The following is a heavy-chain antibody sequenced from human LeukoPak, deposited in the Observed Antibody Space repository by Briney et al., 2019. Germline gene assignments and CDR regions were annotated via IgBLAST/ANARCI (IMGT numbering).Heavy chain of an antibody. CDR1: GGSISSYY. CDR3: ARELYYDSSGLDYFDY. D-gene: IGHD3-22*01. J-gene: IGHJ4*02. Sequence: SETLSLTCTVSGGSISSYYWSWIRQPPGKGLEWIGYIYYSGSTNYNPSLKSRVTKSVDTSKNQFSLRLTSVTAADTAIYYCARELYYDSSGLDYFDYWGQGTLVTVSS. CDR2: IYYSGST. V-gene: IGHV4-59*12.